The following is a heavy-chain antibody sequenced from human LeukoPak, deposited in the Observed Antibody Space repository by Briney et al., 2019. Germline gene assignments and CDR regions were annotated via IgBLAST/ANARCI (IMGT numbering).Heavy chain of an antibody. V-gene: IGHV1-69*05. CDR2: IIPIFGTA. CDR3: ASNGLWSTDYYYYYMDV. CDR1: GGTFSSYA. Sequence: ASVKVSCKASGGTFSSYAISWVRQAPGQGLEWMGGIIPIFGTANYAQKFQGGVTITTDESTSTAYMELSSLRSEDTAVYYCASNGLWSTDYYYYYMDVWGEGTTVTVSS. D-gene: IGHD4/OR15-4a*01. J-gene: IGHJ6*03.